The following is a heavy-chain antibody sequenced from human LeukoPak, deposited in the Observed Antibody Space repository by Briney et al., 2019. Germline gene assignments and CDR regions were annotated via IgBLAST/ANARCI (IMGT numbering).Heavy chain of an antibody. D-gene: IGHD3-10*01. CDR3: AREGNSGSFTY. Sequence: PGGSLRLSCAASGFTVSSNEMNWVRQAPGKGLEWVSIIYSAGSTYYADSVKGRFTISRDNSKNTPYLQMNSLRAEDTAVYYCAREGNSGSFTYWGQGTLVTVS. J-gene: IGHJ4*02. CDR2: IYSAGST. CDR1: GFTVSSNE. V-gene: IGHV3-66*01.